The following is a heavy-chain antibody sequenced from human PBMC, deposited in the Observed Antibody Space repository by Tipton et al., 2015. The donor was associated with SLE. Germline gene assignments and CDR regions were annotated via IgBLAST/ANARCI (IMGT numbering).Heavy chain of an antibody. CDR2: IIPIFGTA. D-gene: IGHD2-8*01. CDR1: GGTFSSYA. J-gene: IGHJ6*02. CDR3: ARDCTNGVCYRCGMDV. Sequence: QSGAEVKKPGSSVKVSCKASGGTFSSYATSWVRQAPGQGLEWMGRIIPIFGTANYAQKFQGRVTMTTDTSTSTAYMELRSLRSDDTAVYYCARDCTNGVCYRCGMDVWGQGTTVTVSS. V-gene: IGHV1-69*05.